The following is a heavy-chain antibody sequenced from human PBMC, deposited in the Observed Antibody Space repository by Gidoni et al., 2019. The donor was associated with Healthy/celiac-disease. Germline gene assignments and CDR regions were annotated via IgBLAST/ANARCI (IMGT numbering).Heavy chain of an antibody. Sequence: GGSLRLSCAASGFTFSSYDMHWVRQATGKGLEWVSAIGTAGDTYYPGSVKGRFTISRENAKNSLYLQMNSLRAGDTAVYYCARSVADYDSRGPSGGMDVWGQGTTVTVSS. V-gene: IGHV3-13*04. CDR3: ARSVADYDSRGPSGGMDV. CDR2: IGTAGDT. J-gene: IGHJ6*02. CDR1: GFTFSSYD. D-gene: IGHD3-22*01.